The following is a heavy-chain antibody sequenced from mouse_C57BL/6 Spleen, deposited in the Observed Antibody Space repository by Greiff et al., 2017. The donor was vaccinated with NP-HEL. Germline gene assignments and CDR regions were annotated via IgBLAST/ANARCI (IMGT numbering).Heavy chain of an antibody. CDR1: GYAFSSSW. CDR2: IYPGDGDT. Sequence: QVQLQQSGPELVKPGASVKISCKASGYAFSSSWMNWVKQRPGKGLEWIGRIYPGDGDTNYNGKFKGKATLTADKSSSTAYMQLSSLTSEDSAVYFCARSDSSGYDWFAYWGQGTLVTVSA. V-gene: IGHV1-82*01. J-gene: IGHJ3*01. D-gene: IGHD3-2*02. CDR3: ARSDSSGYDWFAY.